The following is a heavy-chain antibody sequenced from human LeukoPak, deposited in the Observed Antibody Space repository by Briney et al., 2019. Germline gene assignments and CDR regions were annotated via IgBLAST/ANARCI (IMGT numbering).Heavy chain of an antibody. J-gene: IGHJ4*02. CDR2: ISYDGSNE. CDR3: ARDVDTAMENFDY. D-gene: IGHD5-18*01. CDR1: GFTFSSYA. Sequence: GGSLRLSCAASGFTFSSYAMHWVRQAPGKGLEWVAVISYDGSNEYYADSVKGRFTISRDNSKNTLYLQMNSLRAEDTAVYYCARDVDTAMENFDYWGQGTLVTVSS. V-gene: IGHV3-30*04.